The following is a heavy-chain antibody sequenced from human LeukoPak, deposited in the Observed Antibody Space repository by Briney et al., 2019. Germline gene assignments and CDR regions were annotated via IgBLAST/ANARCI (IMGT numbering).Heavy chain of an antibody. CDR2: IYPGDSDT. Sequence: RGESLKISCKVSGYIFTSDWIGWVRQVPGKGLEWMGIIYPGDSDTRYSPSFQGQVTISADKSISTAYLQWSSLKASDTAMYYCARPRQVYGSGSYTFGYWGQGTLVTVSS. J-gene: IGHJ4*02. V-gene: IGHV5-51*01. CDR1: GYIFTSDW. CDR3: ARPRQVYGSGSYTFGY. D-gene: IGHD3-10*01.